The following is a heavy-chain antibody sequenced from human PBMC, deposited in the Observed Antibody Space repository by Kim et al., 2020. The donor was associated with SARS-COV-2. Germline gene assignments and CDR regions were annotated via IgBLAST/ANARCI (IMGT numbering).Heavy chain of an antibody. J-gene: IGHJ4*02. CDR3: ATVPLRFLEWLLDY. Sequence: NSVNGRFTISRDNAKNSLYLQMNSLRAEDTAVYYCATVPLRFLEWLLDYWGQGTLVTVSS. D-gene: IGHD3-3*01. V-gene: IGHV3-21*01.